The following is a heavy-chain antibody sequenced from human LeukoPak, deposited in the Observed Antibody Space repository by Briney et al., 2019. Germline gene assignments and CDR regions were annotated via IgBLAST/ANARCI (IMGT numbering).Heavy chain of an antibody. J-gene: IGHJ4*02. Sequence: ASVKVSCKASGYTFTSYDINWVRRATGQGLEWMGWINPNSGGTNYAQKFQGRVTMTRDTSISTAYMELSRLRSDDTAVYYCAREEGSYDFWSGYQTYYFDCLGQGTLVT. CDR1: GYTFTSYD. V-gene: IGHV1-2*02. CDR2: INPNSGGT. D-gene: IGHD3-3*01. CDR3: AREEGSYDFWSGYQTYYFDC.